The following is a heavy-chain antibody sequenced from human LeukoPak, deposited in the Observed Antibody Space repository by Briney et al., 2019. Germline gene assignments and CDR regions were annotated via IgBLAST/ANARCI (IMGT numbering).Heavy chain of an antibody. Sequence: QSGGSLRLSCAASGFTFSSYAMPWVRQAPGKGLEWVAVISYDGSNKYYADSVKGRFTISRDNSKNTLYLQMNSLRAEDTAVYYCARGLYGDYVGDAFDIWGQGTMVTVSS. D-gene: IGHD4-17*01. CDR1: GFTFSSYA. J-gene: IGHJ3*02. CDR2: ISYDGSNK. V-gene: IGHV3-30-3*01. CDR3: ARGLYGDYVGDAFDI.